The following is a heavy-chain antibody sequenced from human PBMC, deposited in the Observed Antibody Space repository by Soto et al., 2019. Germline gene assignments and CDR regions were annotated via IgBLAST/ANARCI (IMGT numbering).Heavy chain of an antibody. CDR1: GFTFSSYG. CDR2: ISYDGNNK. J-gene: IGHJ6*02. CDR3: AKDEVLVVAVARDYYGMDV. V-gene: IGHV3-30*18. Sequence: QVQLVESGGGVVQPGRSLRLSCAASGFTFSSYGMHWVRQAPGKGLEWVAVISYDGNNKYYADSVKGRFTISRDNSKNTLSLHMNSLSAEATAVYYCAKDEVLVVAVARDYYGMDVWGQGTTVTVSS. D-gene: IGHD2-15*01.